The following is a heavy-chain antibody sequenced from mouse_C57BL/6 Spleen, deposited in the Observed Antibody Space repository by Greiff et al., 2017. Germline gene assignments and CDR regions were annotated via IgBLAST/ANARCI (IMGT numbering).Heavy chain of an antibody. CDR3: ARSRVTRLCYVDD. Sequence: QVQLQQPGAELVRPGSSVKLSCKASGYTFTRYWLDWVKQRPGQGLEWIGNIYPSDSETHYNQKVKDKATLAVDKSSSTAYMQLSSLTSEDSAVYYCARSRVTRLCYVDDWGQGTTLTVSS. CDR2: IYPSDSET. V-gene: IGHV1-61*01. D-gene: IGHD2-1*01. CDR1: GYTFTRYW. J-gene: IGHJ2*01.